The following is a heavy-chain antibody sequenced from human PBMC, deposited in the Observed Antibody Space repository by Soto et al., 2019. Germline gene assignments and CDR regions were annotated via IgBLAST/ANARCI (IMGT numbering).Heavy chain of an antibody. CDR1: GFTFSSYG. CDR2: IWYDGSNK. Sequence: QVQLVESGGGVVQPGRSLRLSCAASGFTFSSYGMHWVRQAPGKGLEWVAVIWYDGSNKYYADSVKGRFTISRDNSENTLYLQMNSLRAEDTAVYYCARIRYYYYGMDVWGQGTTVTVSS. V-gene: IGHV3-33*01. J-gene: IGHJ6*02. CDR3: ARIRYYYYGMDV.